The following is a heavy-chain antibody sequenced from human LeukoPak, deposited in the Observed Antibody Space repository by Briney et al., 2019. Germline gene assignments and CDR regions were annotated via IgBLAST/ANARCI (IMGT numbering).Heavy chain of an antibody. V-gene: IGHV3-21*04. CDR3: ARDLAFGDFERYFDI. CDR2: ISSSSSYI. Sequence: GGSLRLSCSASGFTFSSYSMNWVRQAPGKGLEWVSSISSSSSYIYYADSVEGRFTISRDNARSSVYLQMNSLRVEDTAFYYCARDLAFGDFERYFDIWGRGALVTVSS. D-gene: IGHD4-17*01. CDR1: GFTFSSYS. J-gene: IGHJ2*01.